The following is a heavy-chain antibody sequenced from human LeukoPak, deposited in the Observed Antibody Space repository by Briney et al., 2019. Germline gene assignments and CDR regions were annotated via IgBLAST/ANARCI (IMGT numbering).Heavy chain of an antibody. Sequence: PGGSLRLSCAASGFTVSSNYMSWVRQAPGKGLEWVSVIYSGGSTYYADSVKGRFTISRDNSKNTLYLQMNSLRAEDTAVYYCARDPGSSGWPNWFDPWGQGTLVTVSS. D-gene: IGHD6-19*01. J-gene: IGHJ5*02. CDR1: GFTVSSNY. CDR3: ARDPGSSGWPNWFDP. V-gene: IGHV3-66*01. CDR2: IYSGGST.